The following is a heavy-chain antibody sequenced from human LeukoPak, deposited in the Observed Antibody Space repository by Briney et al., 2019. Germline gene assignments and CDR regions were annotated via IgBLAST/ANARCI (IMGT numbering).Heavy chain of an antibody. CDR3: ARSSPIAALGRGYYYYDYMDV. D-gene: IGHD6-6*01. CDR2: IYYTGST. Sequence: SQNLSRNGTVSGGSISSGGYYWSWIRQHPGKGLERNGYIYYTGSTYYNPSLKSLVTISVDTSKNQFSLKLSSVTAADTAVYYWARSSPIAALGRGYYYYDYMDVWGKGTTVTVSS. CDR1: GGSISSGGYY. J-gene: IGHJ6*03. V-gene: IGHV4-31*01.